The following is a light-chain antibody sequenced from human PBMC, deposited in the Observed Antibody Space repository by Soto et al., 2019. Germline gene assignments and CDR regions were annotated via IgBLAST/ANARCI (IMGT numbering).Light chain of an antibody. CDR2: AAS. CDR1: QCISSF. Sequence: SRLTQSPSSLSASTGDRVTITCRASQCISSFLACYQQKPGIAPKFMIYAASTLQSGVPSWFRGSRSGTYLTLTISSLQPEDLATYYCLQEYDYPRTVGGGTKVDIK. J-gene: IGKJ4*01. CDR3: LQEYDYPRT. V-gene: IGKV1-8*01.